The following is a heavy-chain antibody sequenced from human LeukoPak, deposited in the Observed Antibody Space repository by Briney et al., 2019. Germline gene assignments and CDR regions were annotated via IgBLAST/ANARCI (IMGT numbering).Heavy chain of an antibody. CDR1: GGSISSYY. Sequence: SETLSLTCTVSGGSISSYYWSWIRQPPGKGLEWIGYIYYSGSTNYNPSLKSRVTISVDTSKNQFSLKLSSVTAADTAVYYCARHRTYDSTDPWGQGTLVTVSS. CDR3: ARHRTYDSTDP. D-gene: IGHD3-22*01. CDR2: IYYSGST. J-gene: IGHJ5*02. V-gene: IGHV4-59*08.